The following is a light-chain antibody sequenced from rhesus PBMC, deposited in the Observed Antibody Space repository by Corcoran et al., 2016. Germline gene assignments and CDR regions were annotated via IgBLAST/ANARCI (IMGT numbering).Light chain of an antibody. J-gene: IGKJ1*01. CDR3: MQGIQLPWT. V-gene: IGKV2-91*01. CDR1: QSLLHRNGNTY. Sequence: DIVMTQTPLSLPVTPGEPASISCRSSQSLLHRNGNTYLYWYLQKPGQSPHLLIFLVSHRASGVPDRFSGSGSGIDFTLKSSGVEAEDGGVYYCMQGIQLPWTFGQGTKVEIK. CDR2: LVS.